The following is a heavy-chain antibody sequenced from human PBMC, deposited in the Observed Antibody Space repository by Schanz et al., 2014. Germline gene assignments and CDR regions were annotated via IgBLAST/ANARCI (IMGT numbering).Heavy chain of an antibody. CDR3: ARGRGCTGGSCYSWFDL. CDR1: GYTFVSYS. V-gene: IGHV1-46*01. Sequence: QVQLVQSGAEVKKPGASVKVSCKASGYTFVSYSMHWVRQAPGQGLEWMGIINPSGGGTSYALRCQDRVTVTRDTLASTAYMEVSSLRSEDTAVYYCARGRGCTGGSCYSWFDLWGQGTLVTVAS. CDR2: INPSGGGT. J-gene: IGHJ5*02. D-gene: IGHD2-15*01.